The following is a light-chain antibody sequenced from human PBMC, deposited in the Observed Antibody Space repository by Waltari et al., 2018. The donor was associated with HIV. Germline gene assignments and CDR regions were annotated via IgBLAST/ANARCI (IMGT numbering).Light chain of an antibody. J-gene: IGKJ1*01. V-gene: IGKV3-15*01. CDR1: QSVSSN. Sequence: EIVMTQSQATLSVSPGERATLSCRASQSVSSNLAWYQQKPGQAPRLRIYGASTRATGIPARFSGSGSGTEFTLTISSLQSEDFAVYYCQQYNNWPPTWTFGQGTKVEIK. CDR2: GAS. CDR3: QQYNNWPPTWT.